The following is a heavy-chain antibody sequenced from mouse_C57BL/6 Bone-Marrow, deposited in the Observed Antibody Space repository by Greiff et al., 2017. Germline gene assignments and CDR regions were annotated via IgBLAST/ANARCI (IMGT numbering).Heavy chain of an antibody. D-gene: IGHD2-5*01. CDR1: GYTFTSYW. V-gene: IGHV1-55*01. CDR2: IYPGSGST. CDR3: ARPYYSNYWYFDV. J-gene: IGHJ1*03. Sequence: VQLQQPGAELVKPGASVKMSCKASGYTFTSYWITWVKQRPGQGLEWIGDIYPGSGSTNYNDKFKSKPTLTVDTSANTSYMQLSSLTSDDSAVYYGARPYYSNYWYFDVWGTGTTVTVSS.